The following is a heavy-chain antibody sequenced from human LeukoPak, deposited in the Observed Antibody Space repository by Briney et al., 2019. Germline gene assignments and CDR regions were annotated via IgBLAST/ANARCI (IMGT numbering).Heavy chain of an antibody. J-gene: IGHJ4*02. CDR3: ARLYSSGWYDGDY. Sequence: GASVKDSCKASGYTFTSYDINWVRQATGQGLEWMGWMNPNSGNTGYAQKFQGRVTMTRNTSISTAYMELSSLRSEDTAVYYCARLYSSGWYDGDYWGQGTLVTVSS. CDR2: MNPNSGNT. V-gene: IGHV1-8*01. D-gene: IGHD6-19*01. CDR1: GYTFTSYD.